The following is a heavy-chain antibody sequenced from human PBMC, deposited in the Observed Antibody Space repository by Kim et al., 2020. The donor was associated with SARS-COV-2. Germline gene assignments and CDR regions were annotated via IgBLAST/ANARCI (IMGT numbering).Heavy chain of an antibody. D-gene: IGHD3-10*01. J-gene: IGHJ4*02. Sequence: NYNPSLTSRVTISVDTSKSQVSLKLSSVAAADTAVYYCARLRVLPPYYFDYWGQGTLVTVSS. V-gene: IGHV4-59*08. CDR3: ARLRVLPPYYFDY.